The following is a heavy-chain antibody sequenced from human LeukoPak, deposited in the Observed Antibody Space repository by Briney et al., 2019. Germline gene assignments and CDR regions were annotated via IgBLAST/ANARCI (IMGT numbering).Heavy chain of an antibody. CDR3: AKPSTDSWYSGSYDY. J-gene: IGHJ4*02. D-gene: IGHD1-26*01. Sequence: GGSLRLSCAASGFTFSSYAMSWVRQAPGKGLEWVSAISGSGGSTYYADSVKGRFTISRDNSKNTLYLQMNSLRAEDTAAYYCAKPSTDSWYSGSYDYWGQGTLVTVSS. V-gene: IGHV3-23*01. CDR2: ISGSGGST. CDR1: GFTFSSYA.